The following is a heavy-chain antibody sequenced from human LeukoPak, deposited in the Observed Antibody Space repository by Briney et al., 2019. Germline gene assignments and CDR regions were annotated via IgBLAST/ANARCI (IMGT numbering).Heavy chain of an antibody. Sequence: PGGSLRLSCAASGFTFSSYSMNWVRQAPGKGLEWVSSISSSSSYIYYADSVKGRFIISRDNSKNTVYLQMNSLRAEDTAVYYCARAPLTTVATSDYWGQGTLVTVSA. CDR2: ISSSSSYI. J-gene: IGHJ4*02. D-gene: IGHD4-17*01. CDR3: ARAPLTTVATSDY. V-gene: IGHV3-21*01. CDR1: GFTFSSYS.